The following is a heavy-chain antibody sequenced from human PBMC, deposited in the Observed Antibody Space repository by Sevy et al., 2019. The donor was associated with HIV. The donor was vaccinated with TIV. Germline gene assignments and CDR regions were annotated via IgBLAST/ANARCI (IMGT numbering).Heavy chain of an antibody. CDR1: GFAFSTYG. D-gene: IGHD3-10*01. CDR2: IWYEGINK. V-gene: IGHV3-33*01. CDR3: ARERRSSGIDY. Sequence: GESLKSSCTASGFAFSTYGMHWVRQAPGKGLEWVAIIWYEGINKDYAEPVKGRFTISTDNSKNTLYLQMNSLRVDDTAVYYGARERRSSGIDYCGQGPLVTVSS. J-gene: IGHJ4*01.